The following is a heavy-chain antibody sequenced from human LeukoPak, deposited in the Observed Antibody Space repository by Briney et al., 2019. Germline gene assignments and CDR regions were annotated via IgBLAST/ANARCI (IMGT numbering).Heavy chain of an antibody. J-gene: IGHJ6*03. CDR3: ARVSDYYGSGSYYTDYYYYMDV. Sequence: ASVKVSCKASGFTFTSSAMQWVRQARGQRLEWIGWIVVGSGNTNYAQKFQGRVTITRDMSTSTAYMELSSLRSEDTAVYYCARVSDYYGSGSYYTDYYYYMDVWGKGTTVTISS. V-gene: IGHV1-58*02. CDR2: IVVGSGNT. CDR1: GFTFTSSA. D-gene: IGHD3-10*01.